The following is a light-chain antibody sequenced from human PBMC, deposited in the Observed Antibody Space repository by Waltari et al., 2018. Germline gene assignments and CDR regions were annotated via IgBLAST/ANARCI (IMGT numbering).Light chain of an antibody. CDR2: QAS. CDR3: RVWDRSTHVV. J-gene: IGLJ2*01. CDR1: KLGDQY. V-gene: IGLV3-1*01. Sequence: SYELTQPPSVSVSPGHTASITCSGDKLGDQYASGYQQKPGQSPVRVISQASKRPSGIPERFSGSNTGNIATLAISGTQAMDEADYYCRVWDRSTHVVFGGGTKLTVL.